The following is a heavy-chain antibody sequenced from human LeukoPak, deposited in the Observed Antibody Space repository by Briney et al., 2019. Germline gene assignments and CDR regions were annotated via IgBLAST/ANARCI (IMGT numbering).Heavy chain of an antibody. Sequence: GXXLRLSCAASGFTFDDYGMSWVRQARGKGLEWVSGINWNGGSTVYADSVKGGFTIYRDKAKNSLYLQMNSLRAEDTALYYCARAFKYSMSGYYFDYWGQGTLVTVSS. D-gene: IGHD2-21*01. J-gene: IGHJ4*02. CDR3: ARAFKYSMSGYYFDY. CDR2: INWNGGST. CDR1: GFTFDDYG. V-gene: IGHV3-20*04.